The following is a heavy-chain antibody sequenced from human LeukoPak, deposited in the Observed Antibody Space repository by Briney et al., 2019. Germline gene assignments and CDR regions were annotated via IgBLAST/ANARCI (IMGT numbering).Heavy chain of an antibody. D-gene: IGHD3-22*01. CDR1: GYTFTSYG. J-gene: IGHJ4*02. V-gene: IGHV1-2*02. Sequence: ASVKVSCKASGYTFTSYGISWVRQAPGQGLEWMGWVNPNSGGTNYAQKFQGRVTMTRDTSISTAYMELSRLRSDDTAVYYCARVGNYYDSSGYREGFDYWGQGTLVTVSS. CDR3: ARVGNYYDSSGYREGFDY. CDR2: VNPNSGGT.